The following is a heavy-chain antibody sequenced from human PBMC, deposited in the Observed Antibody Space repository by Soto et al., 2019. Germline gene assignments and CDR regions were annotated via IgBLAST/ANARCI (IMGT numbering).Heavy chain of an antibody. CDR3: ARVIAKPWFGELNYYYYGMDV. CDR2: IYYSGST. J-gene: IGHJ6*02. Sequence: SETLSLTCTVSGGSISSYYWSWIRQPPGKGLEWIGYIYYSGSTNYNPSLKSRVTISVDTSKNQFSLKLSSVTAADTAVYYCARVIAKPWFGELNYYYYGMDVWGQGTTVTVSS. CDR1: GGSISSYY. D-gene: IGHD3-10*01. V-gene: IGHV4-59*01.